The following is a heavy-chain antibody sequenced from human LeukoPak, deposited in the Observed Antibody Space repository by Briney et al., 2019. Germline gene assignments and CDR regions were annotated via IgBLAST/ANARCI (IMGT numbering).Heavy chain of an antibody. V-gene: IGHV4-30-2*01. CDR2: IYHSRST. CDR1: GGSISSGGYY. Sequence: SETLSLTCTVSGGSISSGGYYWSWIRQPPGKGLEWIGYIYHSRSTYYNPSLKSRVTISVDRSKNQFSLKLSSVTAADTAVYYCARVLRFLEWSPPYWYFDLWGRGTLVTVSS. D-gene: IGHD3-3*01. J-gene: IGHJ2*01. CDR3: ARVLRFLEWSPPYWYFDL.